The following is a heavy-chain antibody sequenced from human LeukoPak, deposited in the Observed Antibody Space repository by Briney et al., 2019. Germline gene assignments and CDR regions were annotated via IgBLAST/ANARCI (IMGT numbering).Heavy chain of an antibody. CDR2: INHSGST. V-gene: IGHV4-34*01. D-gene: IGHD2-15*01. Sequence: SETLSLTCAVYGGSFSGYYWSWIRQPPGKGLEWIGEINHSGSTNYNPSLKSRVTISVDTSKNQFSLKLSSVTAADTAVYYCARPGYCSGGSYYYYYGLDVWGQGTTVTVSS. CDR3: ARPGYCSGGSYYYYYGLDV. J-gene: IGHJ6*02. CDR1: GGSFSGYY.